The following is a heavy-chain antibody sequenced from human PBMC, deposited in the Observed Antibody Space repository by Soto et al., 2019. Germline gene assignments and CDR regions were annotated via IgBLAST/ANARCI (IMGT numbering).Heavy chain of an antibody. CDR3: ARVICGGDCYSYYYYGMDV. J-gene: IGHJ6*02. Sequence: QVQLVQSGAEVKKPGYSVKVSCKASGGTFSSYAISWVRQAPGQGLEWMGGIIPIFGTANYAQKFQGRVTITADESTSTAYMELSSLRSEYTAVYYCARVICGGDCYSYYYYGMDVRGQGTTVTVSS. D-gene: IGHD2-21*02. CDR1: GGTFSSYA. V-gene: IGHV1-69*01. CDR2: IIPIFGTA.